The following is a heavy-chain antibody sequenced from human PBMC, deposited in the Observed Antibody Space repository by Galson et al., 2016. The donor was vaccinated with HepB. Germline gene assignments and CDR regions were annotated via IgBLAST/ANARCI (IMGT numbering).Heavy chain of an antibody. CDR3: ARRLTQDFKIWDIDY. D-gene: IGHD3-16*01. V-gene: IGHV5-51*01. Sequence: QSGAEVKKPGESLRISCKGSGYSFTDYWIGWVRQMPGKGLEWMGIIYPGDSHTRYSPSFQGQVTISADKSISTAYLQWSILKASDTAIYYCARRLTQDFKIWDIDYWGQGTLVTVSS. CDR2: IYPGDSHT. J-gene: IGHJ4*02. CDR1: GYSFTDYW.